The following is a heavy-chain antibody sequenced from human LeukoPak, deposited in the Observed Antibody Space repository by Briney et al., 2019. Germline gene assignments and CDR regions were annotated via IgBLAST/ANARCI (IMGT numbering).Heavy chain of an antibody. J-gene: IGHJ4*02. CDR1: GFAFSSYA. CDR2: ISGSGSGGRT. Sequence: GGSLRLSCAASGFAFSSYAMSWVRQAPGQGLEWVSSISGSGSGGRTYYADSVKGRFTISRDNSKNTLYLQMNSLRADDTAVYYCAKDREGARYCSSTSCYGSMDYWGQGTLVTVSS. CDR3: AKDREGARYCSSTSCYGSMDY. D-gene: IGHD2-2*01. V-gene: IGHV3-23*01.